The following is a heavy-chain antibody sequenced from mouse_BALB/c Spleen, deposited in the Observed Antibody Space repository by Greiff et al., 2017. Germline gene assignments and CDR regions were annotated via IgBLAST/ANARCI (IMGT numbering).Heavy chain of an antibody. J-gene: IGHJ3*01. V-gene: IGHV2-3*01. Sequence: LSISKDNSKSQVFLKLNSLQTDDTATYYCAKEAYYYGSPFAYWGQGTLVTVSA. D-gene: IGHD1-1*01. CDR3: AKEAYYYGSPFAY.